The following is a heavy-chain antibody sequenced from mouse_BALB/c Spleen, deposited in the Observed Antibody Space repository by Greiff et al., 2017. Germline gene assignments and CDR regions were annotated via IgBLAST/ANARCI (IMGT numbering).Heavy chain of an antibody. V-gene: IGHV1S81*02. CDR2: INPSNGGT. D-gene: IGHD1-2*01. CDR1: GYTFTSYW. Sequence: QVHVKQSGAELVRPGASVKLSCKASGYTFTSYWMHWIKQRPEQGLERIGEINPSNGGTNYNEKFKSKATLTADKSSSTAYMQLSSLTSEDSAVYYCASQFITTAYWYFDVWGAGTTVTVSS. CDR3: ASQFITTAYWYFDV. J-gene: IGHJ1*01.